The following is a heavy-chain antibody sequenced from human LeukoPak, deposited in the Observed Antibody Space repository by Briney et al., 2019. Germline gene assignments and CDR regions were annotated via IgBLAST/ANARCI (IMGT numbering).Heavy chain of an antibody. D-gene: IGHD3-22*01. Sequence: GGSLRLSCTASGFTFSSYSMNWVRQAPGKGLEWVSYISSSSSNIFYADSMKGRFTISRDNAKNSLYLQMNSLRAEDTAVYYCARGKWLDLYYFDYWGQGTLVTVSS. CDR2: ISSSSSNI. CDR1: GFTFSSYS. J-gene: IGHJ4*02. V-gene: IGHV3-21*01. CDR3: ARGKWLDLYYFDY.